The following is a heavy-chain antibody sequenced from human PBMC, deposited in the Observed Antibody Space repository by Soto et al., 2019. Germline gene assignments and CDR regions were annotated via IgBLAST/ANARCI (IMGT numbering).Heavy chain of an antibody. V-gene: IGHV1-69*11. CDR2: IVPSLDTT. Sequence: QVHLVQSGTEVKKPGSSVKVSCKASGGTFSSSGFSWVRQAPGQGLEWMGMIVPSLDTTNYAQKFQARVTITADEVTSTAYMELRSLRSEHTAVYYCARWPQTQYTADPYAVDVWGQGTRVIVSS. D-gene: IGHD2-21*02. CDR1: GGTFSSSG. CDR3: ARWPQTQYTADPYAVDV. J-gene: IGHJ6*02.